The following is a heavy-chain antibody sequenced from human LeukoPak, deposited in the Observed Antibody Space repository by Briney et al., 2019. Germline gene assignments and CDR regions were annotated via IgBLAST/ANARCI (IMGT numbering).Heavy chain of an antibody. D-gene: IGHD2-21*02. Sequence: GRSLRLSCAASGFTFSSYGMHWVRQAPGKGLEWVAVIWYDGSNKYYADSVKGRFTISRDNSKNTLYLQMNSLRAEDTAVYYCARDIVVVTSWYFDYWGQGTLVTVSS. V-gene: IGHV3-33*01. CDR2: IWYDGSNK. CDR3: ARDIVVVTSWYFDY. CDR1: GFTFSSYG. J-gene: IGHJ4*02.